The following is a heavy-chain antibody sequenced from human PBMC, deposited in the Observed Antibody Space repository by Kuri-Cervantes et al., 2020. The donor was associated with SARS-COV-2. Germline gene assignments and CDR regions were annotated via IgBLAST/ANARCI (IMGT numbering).Heavy chain of an antibody. D-gene: IGHD3-22*01. CDR3: AMPLYYYDSRGYPGSVVAFDI. J-gene: IGHJ3*02. CDR1: GYSFTSYW. Sequence: GESLKISCQVSGYSFTSYWIGWVRQMPGKGLEWMGIIYPGDSATRYSPYFQGQVTISADKSISTAYLQWSSLKASDTAMYYCAMPLYYYDSRGYPGSVVAFDIWGQGTMVTVSS. V-gene: IGHV5-51*01. CDR2: IYPGDSAT.